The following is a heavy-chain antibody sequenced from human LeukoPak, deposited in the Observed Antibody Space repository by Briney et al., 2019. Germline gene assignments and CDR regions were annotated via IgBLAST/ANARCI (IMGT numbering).Heavy chain of an antibody. Sequence: PGRSLRLSCAASGFTFDDYAMHWVRQAPGKGLEWVSGISWNSGSISYAESVKGRFTISRDNAKNSLYLQMNSLRAEDTALYYCAKDSDSSSWNVRYFDYWGQGTLVTVSS. CDR1: GFTFDDYA. CDR3: AKDSDSSSWNVRYFDY. V-gene: IGHV3-9*01. J-gene: IGHJ4*02. D-gene: IGHD6-13*01. CDR2: ISWNSGSI.